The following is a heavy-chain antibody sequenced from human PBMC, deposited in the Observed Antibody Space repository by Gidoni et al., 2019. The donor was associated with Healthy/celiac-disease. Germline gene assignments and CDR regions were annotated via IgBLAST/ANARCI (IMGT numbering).Heavy chain of an antibody. CDR2: ISGSGGST. CDR1: GFPFSSYA. V-gene: IGHV3-23*01. CDR3: AKARNYYDSSGSDY. D-gene: IGHD3-22*01. J-gene: IGHJ4*02. Sequence: EVQLLESGGGLVQPGGSLSLACAASGFPFSSYAMSWVRQAPGKGLEWVSAISGSGGSTYYADSVKGRFTISRDNSKNTLYLQMNSLRAEDTAVYYCAKARNYYDSSGSDYWGQGTLVTVSS.